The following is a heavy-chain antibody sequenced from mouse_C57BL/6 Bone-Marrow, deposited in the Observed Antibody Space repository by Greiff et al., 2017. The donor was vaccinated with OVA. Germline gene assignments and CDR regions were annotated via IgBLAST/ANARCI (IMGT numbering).Heavy chain of an antibody. J-gene: IGHJ2*01. CDR2: INPNNGGT. D-gene: IGHD1-1*01. V-gene: IGHV1-22*01. CDR1: GYTFTDYN. Sequence: VQLKQSGPELVKPGASVKMSCKASGYTFTDYNMHWVKQSHGKSLEWIGYINPNNGGTSYNQKFKGKATLTVNKSSSTAYMELRSLTSEDSAVYYCARRGITTVVETHFDYWGQGTTLTVSS. CDR3: ARRGITTVVETHFDY.